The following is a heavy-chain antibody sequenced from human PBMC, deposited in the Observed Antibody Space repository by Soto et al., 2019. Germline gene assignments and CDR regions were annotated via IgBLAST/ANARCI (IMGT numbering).Heavy chain of an antibody. Sequence: ASVKVSCKASGYTFTRSGISWVRQAPGQGPEWMGWISSYNGDTNYAQTFQGRVTMTTDTSTSTAYMELRSLRSDDTAVYYCAREGVAPYYYYGMHVWGQGTPVNLAS. CDR2: ISSYNGDT. CDR1: GYTFTRSG. D-gene: IGHD5-12*01. V-gene: IGHV1-18*01. J-gene: IGHJ6*02. CDR3: AREGVAPYYYYGMHV.